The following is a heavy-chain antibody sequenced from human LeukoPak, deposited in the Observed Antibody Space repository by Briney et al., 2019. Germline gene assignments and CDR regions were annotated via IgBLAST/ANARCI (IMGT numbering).Heavy chain of an antibody. D-gene: IGHD1-26*01. V-gene: IGHV4-38-2*02. CDR3: ARDLVGAVGAFDI. CDR1: GYSISSGYY. Sequence: SETLSLTCTVSGYSISSGYYWGWIRQPPGKGLEWIGSIYHSGSTYYNPSLKSRVTISVDTSKNQFSLKLSSVTAADTAVYYCARDLVGAVGAFDIWGQGTMVTVSS. CDR2: IYHSGST. J-gene: IGHJ3*02.